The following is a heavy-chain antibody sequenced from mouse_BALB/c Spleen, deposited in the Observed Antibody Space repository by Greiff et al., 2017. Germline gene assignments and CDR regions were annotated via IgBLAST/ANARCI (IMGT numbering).Heavy chain of an antibody. CDR2: ISSGGSYT. Sequence: EVHLVESGGGLVKPGGSLKLSCAASGFTFSSYTMSWVRQTPEKRLEWVATISSGGSYTYYPDSVKGRFTISRDNAKNTLYLQMSSLKSEDTAMYYCTRDEKAFAYWGQGTLVTVSA. J-gene: IGHJ3*01. D-gene: IGHD3-2*02. V-gene: IGHV5-6-4*01. CDR3: TRDEKAFAY. CDR1: GFTFSSYT.